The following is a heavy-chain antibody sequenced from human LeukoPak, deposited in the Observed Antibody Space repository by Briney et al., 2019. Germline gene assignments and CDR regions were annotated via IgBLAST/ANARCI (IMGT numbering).Heavy chain of an antibody. Sequence: GGSLRLSCAASGFTFSTYSMNWVRQAPGKGLEWVSAVSSNGAKTYYADSVKGRFTISRDNYKNMVFLQMNSLRAEDTAVYYCGKEEQRAITPGLDYWGQGTLVTVSS. J-gene: IGHJ4*02. V-gene: IGHV3-23*01. D-gene: IGHD4-23*01. CDR1: GFTFSTYS. CDR2: VSSNGAKT. CDR3: GKEEQRAITPGLDY.